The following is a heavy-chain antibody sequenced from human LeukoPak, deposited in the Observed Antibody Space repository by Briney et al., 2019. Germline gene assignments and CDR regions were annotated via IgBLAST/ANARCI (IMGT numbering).Heavy chain of an antibody. CDR3: ARDRLWFGELSDAFDI. V-gene: IGHV1-8*03. D-gene: IGHD3-10*01. CDR1: GYTFTSYD. CDR2: MNPNSGNT. Sequence: ASVKVSCKASGYTFTSYDINWVRQATGQGLEWMGWMNPNSGNTGYAQKFQGRVTITRNTSISTAYMELSSLRSEDTAVYYCARDRLWFGELSDAFDIWGQGTMVTVSS. J-gene: IGHJ3*02.